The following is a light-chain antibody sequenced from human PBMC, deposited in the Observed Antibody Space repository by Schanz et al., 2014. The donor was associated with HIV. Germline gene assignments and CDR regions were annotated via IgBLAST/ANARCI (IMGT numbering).Light chain of an antibody. CDR3: QQYNNWPPWT. CDR2: GAS. CDR1: QSVRSN. V-gene: IGKV3-15*01. J-gene: IGKJ1*01. Sequence: EIVMTQSPGPLSVSPGERVTLSCRASQSVRSNLAWYQQRPGQAPRLLIYGASTRATGIPARFSGSGSGTEFTLTISSLQSEDFAVYYCQQYNNWPPWTFGQGTKVEIK.